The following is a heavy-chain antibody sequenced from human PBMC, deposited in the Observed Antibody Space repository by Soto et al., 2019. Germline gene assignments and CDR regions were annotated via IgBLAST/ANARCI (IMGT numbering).Heavy chain of an antibody. CDR3: ARWPQPRYTADPYAVDV. Sequence: QVHLVQSGTEVKKPGSSVKVSCKASGGTFSSSGFSWVRQAPGQGLEWMGMIVPSLDTTNYAQKFQARVTITADAVTRTAYMELRSLRSEDTAVYYCARWPQPRYTADPYAVDVWGQGTRVIVSS. V-gene: IGHV1-69*11. D-gene: IGHD3-16*02. CDR1: GGTFSSSG. CDR2: IVPSLDTT. J-gene: IGHJ6*02.